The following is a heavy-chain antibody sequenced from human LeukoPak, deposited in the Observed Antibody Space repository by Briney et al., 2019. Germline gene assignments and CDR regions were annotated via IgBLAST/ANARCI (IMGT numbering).Heavy chain of an antibody. CDR1: GFTFSSYG. Sequence: GGSLRLSCGASGFTFSSYGMHWVRQAPDKGLEWVAFIRYDGSNKNYADSVKGRFTISRDNSKNTLYLQMNSLRAEDTAVYYCAKVYEYGDNDWFDSWGQRTLVTLSS. CDR3: AKVYEYGDNDWFDS. CDR2: IRYDGSNK. D-gene: IGHD4-17*01. V-gene: IGHV3-30*02. J-gene: IGHJ5*01.